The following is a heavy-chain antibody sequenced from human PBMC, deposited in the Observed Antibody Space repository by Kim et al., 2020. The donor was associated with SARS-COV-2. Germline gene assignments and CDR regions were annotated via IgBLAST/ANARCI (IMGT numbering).Heavy chain of an antibody. CDR2: INSGSSRI. Sequence: GGSLRLSCAASGFPFSSYTMNWVRQAPGKGLEWVSSINSGSSRIYYADSVKGRFTISRDDANNSLYLEMNSLRTDDTAIYYCARLVVVAATALPWGQGTLVTVSS. V-gene: IGHV3-21*01. J-gene: IGHJ5*02. D-gene: IGHD2-15*01. CDR3: ARLVVVAATALP. CDR1: GFPFSSYT.